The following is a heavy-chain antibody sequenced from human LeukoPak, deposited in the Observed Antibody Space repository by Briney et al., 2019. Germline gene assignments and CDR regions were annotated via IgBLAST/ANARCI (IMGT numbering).Heavy chain of an antibody. V-gene: IGHV4-39*01. Sequence: TPSETLSLTCSVSGGSISSSSYYWGWIRQPPGKGLEWIGSISYSGTTYYSPSLKSRVTISGDTPKNQFSLKLSSVTAADTAVYYCARRVLVVNVFDIWGQGTMVTVSS. CDR2: ISYSGTT. CDR1: GGSISSSSYY. D-gene: IGHD4/OR15-4a*01. CDR3: ARRVLVVNVFDI. J-gene: IGHJ3*02.